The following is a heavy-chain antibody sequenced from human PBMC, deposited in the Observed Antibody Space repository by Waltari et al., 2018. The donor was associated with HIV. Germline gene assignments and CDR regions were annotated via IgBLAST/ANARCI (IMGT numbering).Heavy chain of an antibody. CDR2: IYHSGST. Sequence: QVQLQESGPGLVKPSETLSLTCTVSGYSISSGYYWGWIRQPPGKGLEWIGSIYHSGSTNDNPTRKSRFTISVATSKTQFSLRLSSVTAADTAVYYCARDLPANDYYDSSGYYFDYWGQGTLVTVSS. CDR3: ARDLPANDYYDSSGYYFDY. CDR1: GYSISSGYY. V-gene: IGHV4-38-2*02. D-gene: IGHD3-22*01. J-gene: IGHJ4*02.